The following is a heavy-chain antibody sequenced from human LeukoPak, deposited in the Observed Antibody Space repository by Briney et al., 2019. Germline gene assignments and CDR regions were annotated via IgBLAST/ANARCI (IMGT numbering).Heavy chain of an antibody. CDR1: GGSISSYY. Sequence: SETLSLTCTVSGGSISSYYWSWIRQPPGKGLEWIGEINHSGSTNYNPSLKSRVTISVDTSKNQFSLKLSSVTAADTAVYYCAKGSSWYRWNAFDIWGQGTMVTVSS. V-gene: IGHV4-34*01. CDR2: INHSGST. CDR3: AKGSSWYRWNAFDI. D-gene: IGHD6-13*01. J-gene: IGHJ3*02.